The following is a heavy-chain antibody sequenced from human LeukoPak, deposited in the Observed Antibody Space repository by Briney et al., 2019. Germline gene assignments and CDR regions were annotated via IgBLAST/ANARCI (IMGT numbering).Heavy chain of an antibody. CDR3: AREGRYYDILTGYYLGAFDI. J-gene: IGHJ3*02. CDR2: MNPNSGNT. D-gene: IGHD3-9*01. Sequence: ASVKVSCKASAYTFTSYDINWARQATGQGLEWMGWMNPNSGNTGYAQKFQGRVTMTRNTSISTAYMELSSLRSEDTAVYYCAREGRYYDILTGYYLGAFDIWGQGTMVTVSS. V-gene: IGHV1-8*01. CDR1: AYTFTSYD.